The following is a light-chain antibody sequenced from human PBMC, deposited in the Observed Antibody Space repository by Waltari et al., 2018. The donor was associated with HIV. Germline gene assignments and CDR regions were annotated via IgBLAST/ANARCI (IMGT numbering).Light chain of an antibody. Sequence: QAVLTQPASLSASPGTSASLTCSLRSGINVDTYRLYWYQQKPGSPPQYLLKYKSDSDSQHGSGVPSRFSGSKDASANAGILLISGLQSEDEADYYCMIWHSSAWVFGGGTKLTVL. CDR3: MIWHSSAWV. CDR2: YKSDSDS. CDR1: SGINVDTYR. V-gene: IGLV5-45*01. J-gene: IGLJ3*02.